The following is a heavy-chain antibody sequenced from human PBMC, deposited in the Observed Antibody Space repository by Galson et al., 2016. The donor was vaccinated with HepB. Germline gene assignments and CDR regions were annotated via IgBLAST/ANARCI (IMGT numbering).Heavy chain of an antibody. Sequence: QSGAEVKKPGESLKISCKGSGSSFTNYWIAWVRQIPGKGLEWMGIVYPGDPDARYSPSFQGQVTISADKSISTAYLQWSSLKASDTAMYYCARRGDGYNFGRPHYWGQGTLVTVSS. D-gene: IGHD5-24*01. CDR3: ARRGDGYNFGRPHY. J-gene: IGHJ4*02. CDR1: GSSFTNYW. CDR2: VYPGDPDA. V-gene: IGHV5-51*01.